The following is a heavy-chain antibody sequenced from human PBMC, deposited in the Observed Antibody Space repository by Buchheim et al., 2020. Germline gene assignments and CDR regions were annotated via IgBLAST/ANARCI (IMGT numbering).Heavy chain of an antibody. CDR2: ISYDGSNK. Sequence: QVQLVESGGGVVQPGRSLRLSCAASGFTFSSYAMHWVRQAPGKGLEWVAVISYDGSNKYYADSVKGRFTISRDNSKNTLYLQMNSLRAEDTAVYYCASPATIAGWGQGTL. D-gene: IGHD6-13*01. CDR3: ASPATIAG. V-gene: IGHV3-30-3*01. CDR1: GFTFSSYA. J-gene: IGHJ4*02.